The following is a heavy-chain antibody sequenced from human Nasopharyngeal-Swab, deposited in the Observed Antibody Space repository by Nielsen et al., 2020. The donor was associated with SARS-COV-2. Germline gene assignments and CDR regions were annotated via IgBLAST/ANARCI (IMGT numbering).Heavy chain of an antibody. D-gene: IGHD5-12*01. V-gene: IGHV3-9*01. J-gene: IGHJ3*02. CDR1: GFIFGDYS. CDR2: IAWNSVVI. CDR3: IKGVDITSRTARAFDI. Sequence: SLKISCVASGFIFGDYSMHWVRQGPGRALEWVSGIAWNSVVIGYAESVKGQFTISRDNAKNSLYLEMNSLRPEDTALYYCIKGVDITSRTARAFDIWGQGTMVTVSS.